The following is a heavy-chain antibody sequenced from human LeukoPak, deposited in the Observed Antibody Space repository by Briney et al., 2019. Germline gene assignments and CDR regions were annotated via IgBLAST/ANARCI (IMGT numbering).Heavy chain of an antibody. J-gene: IGHJ6*03. CDR2: INYSGST. Sequence: PSETLSLTCTVSGGSISSSSYYWGWIRQPPGKGLEWIGSINYSGSTYYNPSLKSRVTISVDTSKNQFSLKLSSVTAADTAVYYCARRPQSYIGVWGKGTTVTVSS. V-gene: IGHV4-39*01. CDR1: GGSISSSSYY. CDR3: ARRPQSYIGV.